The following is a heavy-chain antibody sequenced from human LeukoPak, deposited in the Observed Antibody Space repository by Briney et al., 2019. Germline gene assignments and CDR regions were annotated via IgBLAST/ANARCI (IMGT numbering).Heavy chain of an antibody. V-gene: IGHV1-18*04. Sequence: AASVKVSCKASGYTFTSYGISWVRQAPGQGLEWMGWISAYNGNTNYAQKLQGRVTMTTDTSTSTAYTELRSLRSDDTAVYYCAREIRSYSSGWYSWFDPWGQGTLVTVSS. J-gene: IGHJ5*02. CDR2: ISAYNGNT. CDR3: AREIRSYSSGWYSWFDP. CDR1: GYTFTSYG. D-gene: IGHD6-19*01.